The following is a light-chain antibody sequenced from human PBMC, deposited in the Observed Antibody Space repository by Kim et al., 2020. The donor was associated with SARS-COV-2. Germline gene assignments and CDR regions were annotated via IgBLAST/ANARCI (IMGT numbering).Light chain of an antibody. Sequence: ASVKLTCTLSRGDSSYAIAGHQQQPEKGPRYLMKLNSDGSHSEGDGIPDRFSGSSAGGERYLTISSLQSEDEADYYCQTWGTGIQVFGGGTQLTVL. CDR3: QTWGTGIQV. CDR1: RGDSSYA. CDR2: LNSDGSH. J-gene: IGLJ3*02. V-gene: IGLV4-69*01.